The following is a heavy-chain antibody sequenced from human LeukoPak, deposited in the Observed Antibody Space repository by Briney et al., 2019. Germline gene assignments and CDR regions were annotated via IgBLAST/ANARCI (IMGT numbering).Heavy chain of an antibody. CDR1: GFTFSIYA. CDR3: ANLYGDSSNGMDV. D-gene: IGHD4-17*01. J-gene: IGHJ6*02. Sequence: GASLRLSCVASGFTFSIYATTWVPQAPGKGLGWVSAISASGGTTYYEDSPKGRFTISRDNSKNTLHLQMNSLRAEDTAVYYCANLYGDSSNGMDVWGQGTTVTVSS. CDR2: ISASGGTT. V-gene: IGHV3-23*01.